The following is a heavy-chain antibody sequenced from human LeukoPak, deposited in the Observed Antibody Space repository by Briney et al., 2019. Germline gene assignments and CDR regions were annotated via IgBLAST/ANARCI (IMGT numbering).Heavy chain of an antibody. CDR1: GGSISSGRYY. D-gene: IGHD3-22*01. V-gene: IGHV4-61*02. Sequence: PSQTLSLTCTVSGGSISSGRYYWSWIRQPAGKGLEWIERIYTSGSTNYNPSLKSRVTISVDTSKNQFSLKLSSVTAADTAVYYCARDPSYYYDSSGYYLDYWGQGTLVTVSS. J-gene: IGHJ4*02. CDR3: ARDPSYYYDSSGYYLDY. CDR2: IYTSGST.